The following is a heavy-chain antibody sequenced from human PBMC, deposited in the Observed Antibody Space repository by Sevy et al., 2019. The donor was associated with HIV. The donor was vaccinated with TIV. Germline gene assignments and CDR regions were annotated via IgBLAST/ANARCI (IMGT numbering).Heavy chain of an antibody. CDR3: ARVPSTGRFGMDV. CDR2: IGTSSSTI. J-gene: IGHJ6*02. CDR1: GFSFSTYS. D-gene: IGHD3-10*01. V-gene: IGHV3-48*01. Sequence: GGSLRLSCAVSGFSFSTYSMNWVRQAPGKGLEWVSYIGTSSSTIYYADSVRGRFTISRDNGKNSLYLQMSSLRAADTALYYCARVPSTGRFGMDVWGQGTTVTVSS.